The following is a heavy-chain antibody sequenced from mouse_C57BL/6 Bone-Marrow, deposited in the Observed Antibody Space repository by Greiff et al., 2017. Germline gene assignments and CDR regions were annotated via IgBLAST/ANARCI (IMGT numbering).Heavy chain of an antibody. CDR2: IWTGGGT. Sequence: VQVVESGPGLVAPSQSLSITCTVSGFSLTSYAISWVRQPPGKGLEWLGVIWTGGGTNYNSALKSRLSISKDNSKSQVFLKMNSLQTDDTARYYCARNWGSTMVTAGAFDYWGQGTTLTVSS. V-gene: IGHV2-9-1*01. D-gene: IGHD2-2*01. CDR3: ARNWGSTMVTAGAFDY. CDR1: GFSLTSYA. J-gene: IGHJ2*01.